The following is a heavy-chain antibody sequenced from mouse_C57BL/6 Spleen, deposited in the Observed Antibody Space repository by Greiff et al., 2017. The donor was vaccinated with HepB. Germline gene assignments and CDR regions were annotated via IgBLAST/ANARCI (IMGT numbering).Heavy chain of an antibody. CDR1: GYTFTSYW. D-gene: IGHD6-1*01. V-gene: IGHV1-64*01. J-gene: IGHJ2*01. CDR2: IHPNSGST. CDR3: ARRGPLENYFDY. Sequence: VQLQQPGAELVKPGASVKLSCKASGYTFTSYWMHWVKQRPGQGLEWIGMIHPNSGSTNYNEKFKSKATLTVDKSSSTAYMQLSSLTSEDSAVYYCARRGPLENYFDYWGQGTTLTVSS.